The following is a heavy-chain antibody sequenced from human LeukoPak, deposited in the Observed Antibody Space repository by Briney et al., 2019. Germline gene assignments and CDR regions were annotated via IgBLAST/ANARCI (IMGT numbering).Heavy chain of an antibody. J-gene: IGHJ4*02. V-gene: IGHV1-2*04. CDR1: GYTFTGYY. CDR2: INPNSGGT. Sequence: AAVKVSCKASGYTFTGYYMHWVRQAPGQGLEWMGRINPNSGGTNYAQKFQGWVTMTRDTSISTAYMELSRLRSDDTAAYYCARRARGIFTGWKYYFGYWGQGTLVTVSS. D-gene: IGHD3-9*01. CDR3: ARRARGIFTGWKYYFGY.